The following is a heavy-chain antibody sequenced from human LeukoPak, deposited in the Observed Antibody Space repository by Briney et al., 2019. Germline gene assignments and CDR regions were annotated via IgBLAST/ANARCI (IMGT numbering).Heavy chain of an antibody. J-gene: IGHJ4*02. Sequence: SQTLSLTCAISGDSVSSNSATWNWIRQSPSRGLEWLGRTYYRSKWYNEYAPSVKGRIAFNPDTSKNQFSLQLNSVTPEDTAVYYCARALSRYFDYWGQGTLVAASS. CDR3: ARALSRYFDY. CDR2: TYYRSKWYN. V-gene: IGHV6-1*01. CDR1: GDSVSSNSAT. D-gene: IGHD5/OR15-5a*01.